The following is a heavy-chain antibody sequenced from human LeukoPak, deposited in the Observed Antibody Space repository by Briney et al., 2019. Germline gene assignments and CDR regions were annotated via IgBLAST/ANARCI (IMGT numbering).Heavy chain of an antibody. J-gene: IGHJ4*02. D-gene: IGHD6-13*01. CDR1: GHTFTSYY. Sequence: GASVKVSCKASGHTFTSYYMHWVRQAPGQGLEWMGIINPSGGSTSYAQKFQGRVTMTRDMSTSTVYMELSSLRSEDTAVYYCARRIAAAGIFDYWGQGTLVTVSS. CDR3: ARRIAAAGIFDY. V-gene: IGHV1-46*01. CDR2: INPSGGST.